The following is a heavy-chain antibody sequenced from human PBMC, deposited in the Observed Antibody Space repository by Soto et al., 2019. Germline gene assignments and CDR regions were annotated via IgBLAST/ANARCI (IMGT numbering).Heavy chain of an antibody. Sequence: EVQLAESGGGLAQPGGSLRLSCAASGFTLSGYAMDWVRQAPGKGLEYVSGISSNGVGTYYANSVQGRFTISRDNSKNTVYLQVGSLSPNDMAVYYCARRARPDFYYMDVWGKGTTVTVSS. V-gene: IGHV3-64*01. CDR2: ISSNGVGT. D-gene: IGHD6-6*01. CDR1: GFTLSGYA. J-gene: IGHJ6*03. CDR3: ARRARPDFYYMDV.